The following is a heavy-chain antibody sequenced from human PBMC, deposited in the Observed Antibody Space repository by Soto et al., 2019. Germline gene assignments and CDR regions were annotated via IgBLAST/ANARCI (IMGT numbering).Heavy chain of an antibody. CDR3: ARRGSGSYYDY. Sequence: EVQLLESGGGLVQPGGSLRLSCAASGFTFSSYAMRWVRQAPGKGLEWVSAISGSGGSTYYADSVKGRFTISRDNSKNTLYMQMNSLRAEDTAVYYCARRGSGSYYDYWGEGTLVTVSS. D-gene: IGHD1-26*01. CDR1: GFTFSSYA. J-gene: IGHJ4*02. V-gene: IGHV3-23*01. CDR2: ISGSGGST.